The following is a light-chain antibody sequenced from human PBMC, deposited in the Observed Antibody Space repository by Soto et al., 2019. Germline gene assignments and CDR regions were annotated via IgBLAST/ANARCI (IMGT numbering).Light chain of an antibody. J-gene: IGKJ1*01. Sequence: DIQLTQSPSTLSASVGDRVTMACRTSHTISYWLAWHQQKPGKAPKLLIYDASSLESGVPSRFSGSGSGTEFTLTISSLQPDDFATYYCQQYNIYSRTFGQGTKVDIK. CDR1: HTISYW. V-gene: IGKV1-5*01. CDR2: DAS. CDR3: QQYNIYSRT.